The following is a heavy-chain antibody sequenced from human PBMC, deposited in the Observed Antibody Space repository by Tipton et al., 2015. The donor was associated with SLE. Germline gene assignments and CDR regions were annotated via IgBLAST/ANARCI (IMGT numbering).Heavy chain of an antibody. Sequence: TLSLTCAVSGGSISSSNWWSWVRQPPGKGLEWIGEIYHSGSTNYNPSLKSRVTISVDTSKNQFSLKLSSMTAADTAVYYCARGPLLDLWGRGTLVTVSS. J-gene: IGHJ2*01. CDR3: ARGPLLDL. D-gene: IGHD5/OR15-5a*01. V-gene: IGHV4-4*02. CDR2: IYHSGST. CDR1: GGSISSSNW.